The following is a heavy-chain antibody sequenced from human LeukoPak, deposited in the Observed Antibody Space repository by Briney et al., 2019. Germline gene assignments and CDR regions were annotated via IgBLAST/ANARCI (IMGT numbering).Heavy chain of an antibody. Sequence: ASVKVSCKASGYTFTGYHMHWVRQAPGQGLEWMGWINPNSGGTNYAQKFQGRVTMTRDKSISTAYMELSRLRSDDTAVYYCARSYDSSGPNDYWGQGTLVTVSS. J-gene: IGHJ4*02. V-gene: IGHV1-2*02. CDR1: GYTFTGYH. D-gene: IGHD3-22*01. CDR2: INPNSGGT. CDR3: ARSYDSSGPNDY.